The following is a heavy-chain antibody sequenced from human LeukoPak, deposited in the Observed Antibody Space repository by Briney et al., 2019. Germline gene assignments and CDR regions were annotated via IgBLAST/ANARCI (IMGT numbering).Heavy chain of an antibody. CDR3: ARVLTVRSGGYDAFDI. J-gene: IGHJ3*02. V-gene: IGHV3-13*01. D-gene: IGHD6-25*01. CDR1: GFTFSSYW. CDR2: IDTAGDT. Sequence: GGSLRLSCAASGFTFSSYWMSWVRQATGKGLEWVSAIDTAGDTYYPGSVKGRFTISRENAKNSLYLQMNSLRAGDTAVYYCARVLTVRSGGYDAFDIWGQGTMVTVSS.